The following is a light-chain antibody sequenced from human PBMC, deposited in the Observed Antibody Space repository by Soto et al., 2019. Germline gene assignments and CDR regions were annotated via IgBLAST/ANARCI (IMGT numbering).Light chain of an antibody. V-gene: IGLV1-40*01. CDR1: SSNIGAGHD. CDR2: GNS. J-gene: IGLJ3*02. CDR3: QSYDNSLGGSV. Sequence: QPVLTQPPSVSGAPGQRVTISCTGSSSNIGAGHDVHWYQQLPGTAPKLLIYGNSNRPSGVPDRFSGSKSGTSASLAITGLQAEDEADYYCQSYDNSLGGSVFGGGTKLTVL.